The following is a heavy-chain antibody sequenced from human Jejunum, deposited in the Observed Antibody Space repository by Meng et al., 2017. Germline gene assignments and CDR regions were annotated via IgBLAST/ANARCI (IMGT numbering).Heavy chain of an antibody. D-gene: IGHD3-22*01. CDR3: ARENYDISGYYYSTF. Sequence: QVQLVQSGAEVKKSGASVKVSCKASGYTFSDYYMHWVRQAPGQGLEWMGRINPISGDTNYAQKFQGRVTMTRDTSISTAYMELSSLTSDVTAEYYCARENYDISGYYYSTFWGQGSLVTVSS. CDR2: INPISGDT. V-gene: IGHV1-2*06. CDR1: GYTFSDYY. J-gene: IGHJ4*02.